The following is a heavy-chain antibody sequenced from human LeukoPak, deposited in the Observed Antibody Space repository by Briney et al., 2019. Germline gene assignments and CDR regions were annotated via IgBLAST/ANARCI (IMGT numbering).Heavy chain of an antibody. J-gene: IGHJ3*02. Sequence: GGSLRLSCAASGFTFSSYSMNWVRQAPGKGLEWVSSISSSSSYIYYADSVRGRFTISRDNAKNSLDLQMNSLRAVEDSAVYYCARELGTHSYDRPDYYSRSGAFDIWGQGTMVTVSS. CDR2: ISSSSSYI. CDR3: ARELGTHSYDRPDYYSRSGAFDI. D-gene: IGHD3-22*01. V-gene: IGHV3-21*01. CDR1: GFTFSSYS.